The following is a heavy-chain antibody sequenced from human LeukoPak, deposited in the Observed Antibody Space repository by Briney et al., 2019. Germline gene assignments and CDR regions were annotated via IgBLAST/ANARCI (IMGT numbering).Heavy chain of an antibody. J-gene: IGHJ4*02. Sequence: ASVKVSCKASGYTFTSYDINWVRQATGQGLEWMGWMNPNSGNTGYAQKFQGRVTMTRDTSISTAYMELSRLRSDDTAVYYCARALATAGSTWGQGTLVTVSS. CDR1: GYTFTSYD. CDR2: MNPNSGNT. D-gene: IGHD6-13*01. V-gene: IGHV1-8*01. CDR3: ARALATAGST.